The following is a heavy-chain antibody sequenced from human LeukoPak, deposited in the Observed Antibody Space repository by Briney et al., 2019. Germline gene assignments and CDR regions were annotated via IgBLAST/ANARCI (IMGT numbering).Heavy chain of an antibody. CDR2: ISNHGTT. D-gene: IGHD1-26*01. Sequence: PGGSLRLSCAASGFSVSTNYMIWVRQAPGMGLECVSVISNHGTTYYADSVMGRFTISRDNAKNSLYLQLNSLRADDTAVFYCARSREGWYFDFWGRGTLVTVSS. J-gene: IGHJ2*01. V-gene: IGHV3-53*01. CDR3: ARSREGWYFDF. CDR1: GFSVSTNY.